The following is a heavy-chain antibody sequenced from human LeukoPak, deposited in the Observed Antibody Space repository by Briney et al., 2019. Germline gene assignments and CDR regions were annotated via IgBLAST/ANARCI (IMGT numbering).Heavy chain of an antibody. D-gene: IGHD1-1*01. Sequence: SETLSLTCTVSGGSLNSYYWSWIRQPPGQGLEGIGYIYYSGRPNCNPSLNSRATISVDTSKSRSPRKLSSVTAAAAAVYCCARDMWKGGQASFYYWGQGTLVTVSS. J-gene: IGHJ4*02. CDR2: IYYSGRP. CDR3: ARDMWKGGQASFYY. CDR1: GGSLNSYY. V-gene: IGHV4-59*01.